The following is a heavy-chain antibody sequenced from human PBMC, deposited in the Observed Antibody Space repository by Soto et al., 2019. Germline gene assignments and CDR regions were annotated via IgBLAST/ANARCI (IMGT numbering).Heavy chain of an antibody. CDR3: TTGWIQKWVGHYYYAMDV. CDR2: IKTKTDGGTR. Sequence: PGGSLRLSXAASGFTFSDAWMSWVRQAPGKGLEWVGRIKTKTDGGTRDYAAPVKGRFTISRDDSKNTLYLQMNSLKTEDTAVYYCTTGWIQKWVGHYYYAMDVWGQGTTVTVSS. V-gene: IGHV3-15*01. J-gene: IGHJ6*02. D-gene: IGHD5-18*01. CDR1: GFTFSDAW.